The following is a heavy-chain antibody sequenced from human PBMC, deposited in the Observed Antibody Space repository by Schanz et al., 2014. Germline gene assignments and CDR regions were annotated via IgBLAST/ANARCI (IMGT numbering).Heavy chain of an antibody. CDR2: ISSIGITT. V-gene: IGHV3-11*01. CDR1: GFNFSNYY. D-gene: IGHD2-15*01. CDR3: ARGRGYSGGHFDY. J-gene: IGHJ4*01. Sequence: QVQLVESGGGLVKPGGCLRLSCAAPGFNFSNYYMSWIRQAPGKGLEWISYISSIGITTYYADSVKGRFTISRDNAKNSLYLQMNSLRAEDTAVYYCARGRGYSGGHFDYWGHGTLVTVSS.